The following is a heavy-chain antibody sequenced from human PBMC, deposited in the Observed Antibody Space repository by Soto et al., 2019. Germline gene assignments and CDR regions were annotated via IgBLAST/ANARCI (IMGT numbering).Heavy chain of an antibody. V-gene: IGHV3-21*01. J-gene: IGHJ4*02. CDR3: ARDKAARPIGRDGYNSGPFDY. Sequence: GGSLRLSCAASGFTFSSYSMNWVRQAPGKGLEWVSSISSSSSYIYYADSVKGRFTISRDNAKNSLYLQMNSLRAEDTAVYYCARDKAARPIGRDGYNSGPFDYWGQGTLVTVSS. CDR2: ISSSSSYI. CDR1: GFTFSSYS. D-gene: IGHD6-6*01.